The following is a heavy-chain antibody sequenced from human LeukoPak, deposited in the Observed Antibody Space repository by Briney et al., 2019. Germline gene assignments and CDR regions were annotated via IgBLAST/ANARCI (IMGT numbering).Heavy chain of an antibody. D-gene: IGHD3-22*01. Sequence: SETLSLTCTVSGGSISSYYWSWIRQPPGKGLEWIGYIYYSGSTNYNPSLKSRVTISVDTSKNQFSLKLSSVTAADTAVYYCARHEASYYYDSSGYYFDYWGQGTLVTVSS. V-gene: IGHV4-59*08. CDR1: GGSISSYY. J-gene: IGHJ4*02. CDR2: IYYSGST. CDR3: ARHEASYYYDSSGYYFDY.